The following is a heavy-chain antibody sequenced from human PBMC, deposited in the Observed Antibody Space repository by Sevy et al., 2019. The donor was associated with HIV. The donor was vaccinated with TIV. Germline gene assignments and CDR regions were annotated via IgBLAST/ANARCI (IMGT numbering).Heavy chain of an antibody. CDR3: AGGEYCSGGSCYSR. V-gene: IGHV1-69*13. Sequence: ASVKVSCKASGGTFSSYAISWVQQAPGQGLEWMGGIIPIFGTANYAQKFQGRVTITADESTSTAYMELSSLRSEDTAVYYCAGGEYCSGGSCYSRWGQGTLVTVSS. CDR1: GGTFSSYA. CDR2: IIPIFGTA. J-gene: IGHJ4*02. D-gene: IGHD2-15*01.